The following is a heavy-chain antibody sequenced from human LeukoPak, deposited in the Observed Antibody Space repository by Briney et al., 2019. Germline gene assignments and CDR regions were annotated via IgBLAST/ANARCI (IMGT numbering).Heavy chain of an antibody. J-gene: IGHJ4*02. CDR3: VRGTGY. CDR2: ISSNGDNT. CDR1: GFTFSTYV. V-gene: IGHV3-64D*06. Sequence: RGSLRLSCSVPGFTFSTYVMHWVPHAPGKGLEYVSPISSNGDNTYYADSVKSRFTISRDNSKNTLYLQMSSLRANDTAVYYCVRGTGYWGQGTLVTVSS.